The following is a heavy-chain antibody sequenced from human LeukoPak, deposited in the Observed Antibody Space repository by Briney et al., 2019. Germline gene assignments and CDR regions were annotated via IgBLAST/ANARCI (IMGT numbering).Heavy chain of an antibody. CDR1: GFIFDRYG. D-gene: IGHD3-22*01. CDR2: ISDSGSRT. J-gene: IGHJ4*02. CDR3: AKQESSGSYPYYFDY. V-gene: IGHV3-23*01. Sequence: GGSLRLSCAASGFIFDRYGMTWVRQAPGVGLKWVSSISDSGSRTYYADSVKGRFTVSRDNSKNTVYVQMNSLRAEDTAIYYCAKQESSGSYPYYFDYWGQGTLVTVSS.